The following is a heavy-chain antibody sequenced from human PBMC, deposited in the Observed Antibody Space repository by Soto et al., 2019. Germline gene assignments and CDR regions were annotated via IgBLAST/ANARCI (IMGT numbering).Heavy chain of an antibody. J-gene: IGHJ4*02. V-gene: IGHV1-8*01. CDR3: ARGLSPILERYSYGA. CDR1: GYTFTSYD. CDR2: MNPNSGNT. Sequence: ASVKVSCKASGYTFTSYDINWVRQATGQGLEWMGWMNPNSGNTGYAQKFQGRVTMTRNTSISTAYMELSSLRSEDTAVYYCARGLSPILERYSYGAWGQGTLVTVSS. D-gene: IGHD5-18*01.